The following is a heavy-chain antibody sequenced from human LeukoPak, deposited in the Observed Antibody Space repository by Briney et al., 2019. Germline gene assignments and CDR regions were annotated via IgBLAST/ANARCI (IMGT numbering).Heavy chain of an antibody. J-gene: IGHJ4*02. V-gene: IGHV3-48*03. CDR3: ARSDNYYDSSGYYGDY. CDR1: GFTFSSYE. CDR2: VSSSGSTI. Sequence: GGSLRLSCAASGFTFSSYEMNWVRQAPGKGLEWVSYVSSSGSTIYYADSVKGRFTISRDNSKNTLYLQMNSLRAEDTAVYYCARSDNYYDSSGYYGDYWGQGTLVTVSS. D-gene: IGHD3-22*01.